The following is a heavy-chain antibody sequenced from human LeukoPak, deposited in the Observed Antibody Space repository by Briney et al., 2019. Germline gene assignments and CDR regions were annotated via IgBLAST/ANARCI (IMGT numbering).Heavy chain of an antibody. CDR3: AIYNYYDSSGYYSTTNNWFDP. CDR2: FDPEDGET. Sequence: GASVKVSCKVSGYTLTELSMHWVRQAPGKGLEWMGGFDPEDGETIYAQKFQGRVTMTRNTSISTAYMELSSLRSEDTAVYYCAIYNYYDSSGYYSTTNNWFDPWGQGTLVTVSS. D-gene: IGHD3-22*01. V-gene: IGHV1-24*01. CDR1: GYTLTELS. J-gene: IGHJ5*02.